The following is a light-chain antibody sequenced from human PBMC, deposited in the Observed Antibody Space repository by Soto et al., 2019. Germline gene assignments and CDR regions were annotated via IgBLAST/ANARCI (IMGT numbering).Light chain of an antibody. CDR3: SSYTSNDTPYV. Sequence: QSALTQPASVSGSPGQSITISCTGTSSDVGGYNYVSWYQHHPGEAPKLMIYGVTNRPAGVSNRFSGSKSANTASLTISGLQAEDEADYYCSSYTSNDTPYVFGSGTKLTVL. J-gene: IGLJ1*01. CDR2: GVT. V-gene: IGLV2-14*01. CDR1: SSDVGGYNY.